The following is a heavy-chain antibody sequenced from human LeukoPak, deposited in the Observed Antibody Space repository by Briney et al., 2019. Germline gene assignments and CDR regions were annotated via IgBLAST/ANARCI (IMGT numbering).Heavy chain of an antibody. J-gene: IGHJ4*02. CDR2: IYSGGST. CDR3: ARGSSGKGVYYFDY. CDR1: GFTVSSNY. D-gene: IGHD6-19*01. Sequence: GGSLRLSCAASGFTVSSNYMSWVRQAPGKGLEWVSVIYSGGSTYYADSVKGRFTISRDNSKNTLYLQMNSLRAEDTAVYYCARGSSGKGVYYFDYWGQGTLVTVSS. V-gene: IGHV3-53*01.